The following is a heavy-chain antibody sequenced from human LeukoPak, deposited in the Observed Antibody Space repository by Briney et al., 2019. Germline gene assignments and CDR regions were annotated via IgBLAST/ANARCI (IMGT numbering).Heavy chain of an antibody. CDR2: TNPKNGGT. CDR3: VVSIQAAAIPAFDS. Sequence: GASVKVSCKASGYNFAHNIHWVRQAPGQGHEFMGWTNPKNGGTKYAQNFQGRVTMTMDTSISTVYMELSSLGSDDTAVYYCVVSIQAAAIPAFDSWGQGTLVTVSS. J-gene: IGHJ4*02. V-gene: IGHV1-2*02. CDR1: GYNFAHN. D-gene: IGHD6-25*01.